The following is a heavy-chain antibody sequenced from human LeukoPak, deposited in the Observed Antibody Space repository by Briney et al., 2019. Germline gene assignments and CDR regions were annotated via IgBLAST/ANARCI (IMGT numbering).Heavy chain of an antibody. Sequence: GGSLRLSCAAFGFTFSSYAMTWVRQAPGKGLEWPSGVSGSGGSTSYADSVKGRFTISRDNSKNTLYLQMNSLRAEDTAVYYCAKHSGYSHGASDYWGQGTLVTVSS. CDR3: AKHSGYSHGASDY. V-gene: IGHV3-23*01. D-gene: IGHD5-18*01. CDR2: VSGSGGST. CDR1: GFTFSSYA. J-gene: IGHJ4*02.